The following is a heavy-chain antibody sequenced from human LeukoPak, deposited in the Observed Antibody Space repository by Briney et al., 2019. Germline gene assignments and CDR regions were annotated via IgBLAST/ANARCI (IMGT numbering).Heavy chain of an antibody. V-gene: IGHV1-18*01. D-gene: IGHD3-9*01. CDR3: ARDRPYYDILTGPDY. CDR2: ISAYNGNT. CDR1: GYTFTSYG. Sequence: ASVKVSCKASGYTFTSYGISWVRQAPGQGLEWMGWISAYNGNTNYAQKLQGRVTMTTDTSTSTAYMELRSPRSDDTAVYYCARDRPYYDILTGPDYWGQGTLVPVSS. J-gene: IGHJ4*02.